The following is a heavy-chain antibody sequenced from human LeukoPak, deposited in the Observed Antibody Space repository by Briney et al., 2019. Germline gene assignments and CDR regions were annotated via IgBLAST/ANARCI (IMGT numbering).Heavy chain of an antibody. CDR2: LSGSGGTT. Sequence: GGSLRLSCAASGFTLSNFAMNWVRQAPGKGLEWVSGLSGSGGTTYYADSVKGRFTISRDNSKNTLYLQMNSLRAEDTSVYYCAKVAALSNWGQGTLVTVSS. V-gene: IGHV3-23*01. J-gene: IGHJ4*02. CDR1: GFTLSNFA. CDR3: AKVAALSN. D-gene: IGHD6-13*01.